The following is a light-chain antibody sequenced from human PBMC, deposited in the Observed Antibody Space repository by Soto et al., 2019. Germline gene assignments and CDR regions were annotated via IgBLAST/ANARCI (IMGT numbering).Light chain of an antibody. CDR1: QSVSSN. CDR3: QQYKIWPPIT. CDR2: GAY. V-gene: IGKV3-15*01. J-gene: IGKJ5*01. Sequence: EIVMTQSPATLSVSPGERATLSCRASQSVSSNLAWYQQKPGQAPMLLIYGAYTRAAGVPARFSGSGSGTEFTLTITSLQSEDIALYYCQQYKIWPPITFGQGTRLEI.